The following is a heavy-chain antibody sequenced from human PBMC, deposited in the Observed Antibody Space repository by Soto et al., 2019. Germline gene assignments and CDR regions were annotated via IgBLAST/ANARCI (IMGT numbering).Heavy chain of an antibody. J-gene: IGHJ3*02. CDR3: ARGGRDGYIRSAFDI. CDR1: GGTFSSYS. D-gene: IGHD5-12*01. V-gene: IGHV1-69*13. CDR2: IIPIFGTA. Sequence: SVKVSCKSSGGTFSSYSISWVRQAPGQGLEWMGGIIPIFGTANYAQKFQGRVTITADESTSTAYMELSSLRSEDTAVYYCARGGRDGYIRSAFDIWGQGTMVTVSS.